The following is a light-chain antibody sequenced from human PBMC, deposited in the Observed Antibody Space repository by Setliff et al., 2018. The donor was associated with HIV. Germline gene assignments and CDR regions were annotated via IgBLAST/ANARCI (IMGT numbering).Light chain of an antibody. CDR1: SSDVGGYDY. CDR2: DVT. V-gene: IGLV2-11*01. Sequence: QSVLTQPRSVSGSPGQSVTISCSGTSSDVGGYDYVSWYQHHPGKAPKLMIYDVTKRPAGVPDRFSGSKSGNTASLTISGLQGEDEADYYCCSYAGTKNFVFGIGTKVT. J-gene: IGLJ1*01. CDR3: CSYAGTKNFV.